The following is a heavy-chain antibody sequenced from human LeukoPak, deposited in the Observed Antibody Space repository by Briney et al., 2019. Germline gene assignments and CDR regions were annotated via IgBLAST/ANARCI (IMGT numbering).Heavy chain of an antibody. CDR1: GFSLSTSRMC. Sequence: SGPALLKPTQTLTLTCTFSGFSLSTSRMCVSWIRQPPGKALEWLARINWNDNKYYSTSLKTRLTISKDTSKNQVVLTMTNMDPVDTATYYCARIYGSGGYYYYGMDVWGQGTTVTVSS. V-gene: IGHV2-70*11. D-gene: IGHD1-26*01. J-gene: IGHJ6*02. CDR3: ARIYGSGGYYYYGMDV. CDR2: INWNDNK.